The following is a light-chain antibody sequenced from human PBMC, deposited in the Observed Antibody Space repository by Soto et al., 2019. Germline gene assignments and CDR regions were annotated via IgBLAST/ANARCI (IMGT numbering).Light chain of an antibody. V-gene: IGLV2-14*01. Sequence: QSALTQPASVSGSPGQSITISCTGTSSDVGLYDYVSWYQQHPGKVPKLIISEVTTRPLGVSDRFSGSKSGNTASLTISRLQAEDEAHYYCSSYTTAYTQVFGGGTKVTV. CDR1: SSDVGLYDY. J-gene: IGLJ3*02. CDR3: SSYTTAYTQV. CDR2: EVT.